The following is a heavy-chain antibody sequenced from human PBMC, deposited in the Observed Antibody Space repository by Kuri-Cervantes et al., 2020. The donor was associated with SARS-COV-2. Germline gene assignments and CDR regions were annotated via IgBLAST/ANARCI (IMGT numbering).Heavy chain of an antibody. CDR2: INHSGST. J-gene: IGHJ6*02. CDR1: GGSFSGYY. D-gene: IGHD3-3*01. V-gene: IGHV4-34*01. CDR3: ARDLLNTIFGVVIIRYGMDV. Sequence: GSLRLSCAVYGGSFSGYYWSWIRQPPGKGLEWIGEINHSGSTNYNPSLKSRVTISVDTSKNQFSLQLNSVTPEDTAVYYCARDLLNTIFGVVIIRYGMDVWGQGTTVTVSS.